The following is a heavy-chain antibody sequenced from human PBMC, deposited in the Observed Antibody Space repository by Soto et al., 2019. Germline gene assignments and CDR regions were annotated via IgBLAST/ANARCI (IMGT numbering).Heavy chain of an antibody. D-gene: IGHD1-1*01. V-gene: IGHV3-11*01. CDR3: AREVEPVIYYYYMDV. Sequence: LRLSCAASGFTFSDYYMSWIRQAPGKGLEWVSYISSSGSTIYYADSVKGRFTISRDNAKNSLYLQMNSLRAEDTAVYYCAREVEPVIYYYYMDVWGKGTKVTVSS. J-gene: IGHJ6*03. CDR2: ISSSGSTI. CDR1: GFTFSDYY.